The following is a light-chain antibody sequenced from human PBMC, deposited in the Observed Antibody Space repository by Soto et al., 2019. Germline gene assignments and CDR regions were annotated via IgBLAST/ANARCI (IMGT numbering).Light chain of an antibody. V-gene: IGKV1-39*01. CDR2: GAS. J-gene: IGKJ1*01. Sequence: DIQMTQSPSSLSASVGDSVTITCRTSQNIKNYLNWYQQKPGRAPKLLIYGASDLQSGVPSRFSGSGSGTDFTLTISSLQSEDFATYYCQQTYNTPPWTFGQGTKVDIK. CDR3: QQTYNTPPWT. CDR1: QNIKNY.